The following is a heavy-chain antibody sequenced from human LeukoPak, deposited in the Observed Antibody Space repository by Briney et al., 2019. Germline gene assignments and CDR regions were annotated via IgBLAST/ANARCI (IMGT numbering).Heavy chain of an antibody. CDR1: GFTFSIYA. D-gene: IGHD5-18*01. J-gene: IGHJ4*02. V-gene: IGHV3-23*01. CDR2: ISGSGGST. Sequence: GGSLRLSCAASGFTFSIYAMSWVRQAPGKGLEWVSAISGSGGSTYYADSVKGRFTISRDNSKNTLYLQMNSLRAEDTAVYYCAKVRGYSYGYFDYWGQGTLVTVSS. CDR3: AKVRGYSYGYFDY.